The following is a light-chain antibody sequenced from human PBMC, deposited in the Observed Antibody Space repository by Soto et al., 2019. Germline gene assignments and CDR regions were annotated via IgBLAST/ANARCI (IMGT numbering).Light chain of an antibody. J-gene: IGLJ1*01. V-gene: IGLV2-14*01. CDR1: GSDVGGHDY. Sequence: QSVLTQPASVSGSPGQSITISCTGTGSDVGGHDYVSWYQHHTGKAPKVMIYEVTNRPSGVSNRFSGSKSGNTASLTISGLLAEDEADYYCSSYTSSSTYVFGTGTKVTVL. CDR2: EVT. CDR3: SSYTSSSTYV.